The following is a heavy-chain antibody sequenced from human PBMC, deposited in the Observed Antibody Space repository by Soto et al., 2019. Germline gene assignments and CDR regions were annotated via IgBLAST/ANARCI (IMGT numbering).Heavy chain of an antibody. CDR1: GGSISSNY. CDR3: ARIAGTNLDY. J-gene: IGHJ4*02. Sequence: SETLSLTCTVSGGSISSNYWTWIRQPPGKGLEWIGYIYYTGSTSYNSSFKSRVTISLDTPKNLFSLSLSSVTAADTAVYYCARIAGTNLDYWGQGTPVTVSS. V-gene: IGHV4-59*08. CDR2: IYYTGST. D-gene: IGHD2-21*01.